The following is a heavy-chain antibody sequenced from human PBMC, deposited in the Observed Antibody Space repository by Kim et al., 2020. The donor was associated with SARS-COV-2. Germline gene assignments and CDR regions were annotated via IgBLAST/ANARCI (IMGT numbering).Heavy chain of an antibody. J-gene: IGHJ4*02. CDR1: GLTVTSNH. V-gene: IGHV3-53*01. CDR2: IFRGGST. D-gene: IGHD4-4*01. CDR3: ARDPVGDGYSFFDY. Sequence: GGSLRLSCAVSGLTVTSNHMTWIRQAPGRGLEWVSVIFRGGSTYYASSVQGRFTISRDYYKNTLSLQMNSLRAADTAIYYCARDPVGDGYSFFDYWGQGT.